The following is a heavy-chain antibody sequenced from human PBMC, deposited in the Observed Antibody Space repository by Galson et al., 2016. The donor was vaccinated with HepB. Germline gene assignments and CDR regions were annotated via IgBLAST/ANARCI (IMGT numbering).Heavy chain of an antibody. CDR1: GFSLSSYW. Sequence: SLRLSCAASGFSLSSYWMSWVRQAPGKGLEWVASIDQSERERDYVDSVKGRLTIFRDNAKNALYLQMNSLRVEDTAVYHCVRKRYHYENKKGWFDLWGQGALVTVSS. D-gene: IGHD3-22*01. CDR3: VRKRYHYENKKGWFDL. J-gene: IGHJ5*02. CDR2: IDQSERER. V-gene: IGHV3-7*03.